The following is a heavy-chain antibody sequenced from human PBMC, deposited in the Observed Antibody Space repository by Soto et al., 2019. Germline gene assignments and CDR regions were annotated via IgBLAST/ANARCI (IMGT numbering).Heavy chain of an antibody. CDR1: GFTFSSYA. J-gene: IGHJ4*02. D-gene: IGHD3-9*01. CDR2: ISGSGGST. V-gene: IGHV3-23*01. Sequence: EVQLLESGGGLVQPGGSLRLSCAASGFTFSSYAMSWVLQAPGKGLEWVSAISGSGGSTYYADSVKGRFTISRDNSKSSLYLQMNSLRAEDTAVYYCAKDPLGSAYYDILTGYSPFDYWGQGTLVTVSS. CDR3: AKDPLGSAYYDILTGYSPFDY.